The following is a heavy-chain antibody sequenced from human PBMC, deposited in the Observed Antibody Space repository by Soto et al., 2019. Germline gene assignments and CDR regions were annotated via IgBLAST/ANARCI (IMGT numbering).Heavy chain of an antibody. CDR1: GYTFTSYA. CDR2: INAGNGNT. CDR3: ARARLGYCTNGVCRYYYYYYMDV. D-gene: IGHD2-8*01. Sequence: GASVKVSCKASGYTFTSYAMHWVRQAPGQRLEWMGWINAGNGNTKYSQKFQGRVTITRDTSAGTAYMELSSLRSEDTAVYYCARARLGYCTNGVCRYYYYYYMDVWGKGTTVTVSS. J-gene: IGHJ6*03. V-gene: IGHV1-3*01.